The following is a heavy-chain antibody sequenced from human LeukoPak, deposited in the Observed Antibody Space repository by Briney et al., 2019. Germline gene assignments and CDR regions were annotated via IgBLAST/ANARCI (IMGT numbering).Heavy chain of an antibody. J-gene: IGHJ5*02. CDR1: GGSFSGYY. D-gene: IGHD1-20*01. Sequence: SETLSLTCAVYGGSFSGYYWSWIRQPPGKGLEWIGKINHSGSTNYNPSLKSRVTISVDTSKNQFSLKLSSVTAADTAVYYCAREAITGTNHFNWFDPWGQGTLVTVSS. CDR3: AREAITGTNHFNWFDP. CDR2: INHSGST. V-gene: IGHV4-34*01.